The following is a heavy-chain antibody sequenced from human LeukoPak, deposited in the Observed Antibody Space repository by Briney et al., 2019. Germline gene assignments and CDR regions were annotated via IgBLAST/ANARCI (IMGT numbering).Heavy chain of an antibody. V-gene: IGHV3-53*01. CDR3: ARGGFGPSDALDI. D-gene: IGHD3-10*01. J-gene: IGHJ3*02. CDR1: GFSVSIKY. Sequence: GGSLRLSCAASGFSVSIKYMNWVRQAPGRGLEWVSILYSSGTTYYANSVKGRFTISRDNSENKLFLQMNSLRAEDTAVYYCARGGFGPSDALDIWGQGTMVTVSS. CDR2: LYSSGTT.